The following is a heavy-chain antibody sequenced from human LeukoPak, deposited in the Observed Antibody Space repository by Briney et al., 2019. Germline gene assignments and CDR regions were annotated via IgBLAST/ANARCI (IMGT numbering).Heavy chain of an antibody. J-gene: IGHJ4*02. CDR2: IYYSGST. CDR3: ARDRAFSGLAN. V-gene: IGHV4-59*01. Sequence: PSETLSLTCTVSGGSISSYYWSWIRQPPGKGLEWIGYIYYSGSTNYNPPLKSRVTISVDTSKNQFSLKLSSVTAADTAVYYCARDRAFSGLANWGQGTLVTVSS. CDR1: GGSISSYY.